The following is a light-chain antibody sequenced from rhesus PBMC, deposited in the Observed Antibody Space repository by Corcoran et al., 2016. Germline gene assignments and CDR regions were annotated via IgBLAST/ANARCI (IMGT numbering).Light chain of an antibody. V-gene: IGKV1S12*01. CDR3: QHYYDNPLT. CDR2: AAS. J-gene: IGKJ4*01. CDR1: QNIYSN. Sequence: DIQMTQSPSALSASVGDRVTISCRASQNIYSNLAWYQQKPGKAPKLRIYAASSLQTGVPSRFSGNGSGTDFTLTISSLQPEDSAAYYCQHYYDNPLTFGGGTKVELK.